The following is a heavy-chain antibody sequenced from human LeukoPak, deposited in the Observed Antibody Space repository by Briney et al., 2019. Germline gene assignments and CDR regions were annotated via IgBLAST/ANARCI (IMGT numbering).Heavy chain of an antibody. J-gene: IGHJ4*02. D-gene: IGHD1-14*01. Sequence: GESLKISCKGSGYSFTSYWIGWVRQMPGKGLEWMGIIYPGDSDTRYSPSFQGQVTISADKSISTAYLQWSSLKASDTAMYYYARHGRRHHRMPSSHFDYWGQGTLVTVSS. CDR2: IYPGDSDT. CDR1: GYSFTSYW. CDR3: ARHGRRHHRMPSSHFDY. V-gene: IGHV5-51*01.